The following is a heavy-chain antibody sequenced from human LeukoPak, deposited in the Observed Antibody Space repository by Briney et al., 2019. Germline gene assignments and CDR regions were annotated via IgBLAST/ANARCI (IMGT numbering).Heavy chain of an antibody. Sequence: AETLSLTCTVSGGSISSYDWSWIRLPPGKGLEWIGDIYYAGATYYNPSLKSRVTISLDTSKNQFSLKLSSVTAADAAVYYCARAGYSYGTGYYFDYWGQGALVTVSS. CDR3: ARAGYSYGTGYYFDY. CDR2: IYYAGAT. V-gene: IGHV4-59*01. CDR1: GGSISSYD. J-gene: IGHJ4*02. D-gene: IGHD5-18*01.